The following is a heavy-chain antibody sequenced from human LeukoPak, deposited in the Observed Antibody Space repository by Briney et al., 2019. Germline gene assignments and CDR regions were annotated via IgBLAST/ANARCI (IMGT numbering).Heavy chain of an antibody. CDR3: AKDSLSGDGKWEVDY. CDR2: ISSNGGST. V-gene: IGHV3-64*01. Sequence: GGSLRLSCAASGFTFSSYAMHWVRQAPGKGLEYVSAISSNGGSTYYANSVKGRFTISRDNSKNTLYLQMSSLRAEDTAVYYCAKDSLSGDGKWEVDYWGQGTLVTVS. J-gene: IGHJ4*02. D-gene: IGHD7-27*01. CDR1: GFTFSSYA.